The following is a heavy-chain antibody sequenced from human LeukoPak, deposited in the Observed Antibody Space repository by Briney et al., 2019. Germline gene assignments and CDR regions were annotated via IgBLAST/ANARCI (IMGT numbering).Heavy chain of an antibody. J-gene: IGHJ3*02. V-gene: IGHV3-48*03. CDR3: ARDSYCSSTSCPDAFDI. Sequence: GGSLRLSCAASGFTFSSYERSWVRQAPGKGLEWVSYISSSGNTIYYACSVTGRFTISGDNAKNSLFLQMNSLRAEATALYYCARDSYCSSTSCPDAFDIWGQGTMVTVSS. D-gene: IGHD2-2*01. CDR1: GFTFSSYE. CDR2: ISSSGNTI.